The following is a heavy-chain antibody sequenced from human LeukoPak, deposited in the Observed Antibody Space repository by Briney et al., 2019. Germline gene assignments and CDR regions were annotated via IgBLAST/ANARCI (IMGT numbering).Heavy chain of an antibody. CDR1: GFTFSSYV. CDR2: IGTSGGDI. J-gene: IGHJ4*02. Sequence: PGGSLRLSCAASGFTFSSYVMIWVRQAPGKGLEWVSIIGTSGGDIHYADSVKGRFSISRDNSKNTLSPQMNSLRVDDTAVYYCARDPNWGSGYWGQGTLVTVSS. D-gene: IGHD7-27*01. V-gene: IGHV3-23*01. CDR3: ARDPNWGSGY.